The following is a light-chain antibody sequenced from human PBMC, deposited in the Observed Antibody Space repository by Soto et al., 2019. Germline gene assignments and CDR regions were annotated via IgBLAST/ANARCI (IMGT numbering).Light chain of an antibody. J-gene: IGKJ2*01. CDR2: AAS. V-gene: IGKV1-17*01. Sequence: DIQMTQSPSSLSASVGDRVTITCRASQDIRSDLGWYQQKPGKAPKRLIYAASRLQSGVPSRFSAGGSGTEFILTISSLQPEDFATYYCLQHKDYPYTFCQGTKVEIK. CDR3: LQHKDYPYT. CDR1: QDIRSD.